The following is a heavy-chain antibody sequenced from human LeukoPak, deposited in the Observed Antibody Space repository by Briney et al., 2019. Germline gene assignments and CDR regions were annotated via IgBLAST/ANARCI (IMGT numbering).Heavy chain of an antibody. V-gene: IGHV4-39*07. CDR2: MSHSGST. Sequence: SETLSLTCTVSGGSISSSSYYWGWIRQPPGKGLEWIGSMSHSGSTYYTPSLKSRVTISVDTSKNQFSLKLSSVTAADTAVYYCARVADIVVVPAAIRWFDPWGQGALVTVSS. J-gene: IGHJ5*02. CDR1: GGSISSSSYY. CDR3: ARVADIVVVPAAIRWFDP. D-gene: IGHD2-2*01.